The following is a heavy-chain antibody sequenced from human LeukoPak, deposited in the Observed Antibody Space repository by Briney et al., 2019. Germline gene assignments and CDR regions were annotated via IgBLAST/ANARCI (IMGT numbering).Heavy chain of an antibody. D-gene: IGHD1-1*01. J-gene: IGHJ3*02. V-gene: IGHV3-21*01. Sequence: GGSLRLSCAASGFTFSSYSMNWVRQAPGKGLEWVSSISSSSSYIYYADSVKGRFTISRDNAKNSLYLQMNSLRAEDTAVYYCASDYNNDAFDIWGQGTMVTVSS. CDR1: GFTFSSYS. CDR2: ISSSSSYI. CDR3: ASDYNNDAFDI.